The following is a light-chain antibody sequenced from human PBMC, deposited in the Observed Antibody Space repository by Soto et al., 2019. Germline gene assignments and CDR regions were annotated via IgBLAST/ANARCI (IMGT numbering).Light chain of an antibody. Sequence: EVVLTQTPATLSLSPGERATLSCRASQSVKSYLFWYHQQSGQHPRLLIYDASNSATGIPARFSGSGSATDFTLTISSLEPEDFAVYYCQQRRTCPRTFGGGTRVEIK. J-gene: IGKJ4*01. V-gene: IGKV3-11*01. CDR3: QQRRTCPRT. CDR2: DAS. CDR1: QSVKSY.